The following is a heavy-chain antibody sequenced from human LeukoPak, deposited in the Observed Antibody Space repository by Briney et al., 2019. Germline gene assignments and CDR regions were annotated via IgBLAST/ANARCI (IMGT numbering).Heavy chain of an antibody. Sequence: SETLSLTCTVSGGSISSHYWSWIRQPPGKGLEWIGYIYYNGSTNYNPSLKSRVTISVETSKSQFSLRLSSVTAADTAVYYCARSQPYYDFWSGYPSYYFDYWGHGTLVTVSS. V-gene: IGHV4-59*11. D-gene: IGHD3-3*01. CDR1: GGSISSHY. J-gene: IGHJ4*01. CDR3: ARSQPYYDFWSGYPSYYFDY. CDR2: IYYNGST.